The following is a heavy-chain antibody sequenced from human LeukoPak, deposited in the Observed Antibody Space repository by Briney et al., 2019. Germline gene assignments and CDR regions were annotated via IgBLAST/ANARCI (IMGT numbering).Heavy chain of an antibody. CDR2: IIGGGGST. CDR3: AHGAMYQLDY. J-gene: IGHJ4*02. Sequence: GGTLRLSCAASGFPFSSHGMSWVRQAPGKGLEWVSGIIGGGGSTYYADSVKGRFTISGDNSRNTLFLQMNSLRAEDTAVYYCAHGAMYQLDYWGQGTLVTVSS. CDR1: GFPFSSHG. D-gene: IGHD2-2*01. V-gene: IGHV3-23*01.